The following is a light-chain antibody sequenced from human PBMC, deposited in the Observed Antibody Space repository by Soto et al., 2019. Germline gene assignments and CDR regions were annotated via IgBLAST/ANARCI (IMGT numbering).Light chain of an antibody. CDR1: QTINSY. CDR3: QQGYATPLT. CDR2: TAS. J-gene: IGKJ5*01. V-gene: IGKV1-39*01. Sequence: DIQMTQSPSSLSASVGDRVSITCRASQTINSYLNWYQQKPGEAPNLLIYTASTLQSGVPSRFSGSGSGTDFTLTISNLQPEDFATYYCQQGYATPLTFGQGTRLEI.